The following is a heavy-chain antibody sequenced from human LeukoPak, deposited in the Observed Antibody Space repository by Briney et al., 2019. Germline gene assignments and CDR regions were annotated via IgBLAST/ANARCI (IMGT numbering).Heavy chain of an antibody. V-gene: IGHV3-23*01. J-gene: IGHJ3*02. D-gene: IGHD5-18*01. CDR3: ARADTAGAFDI. Sequence: PGGSLRLSCAASGFTFSNYGMSWVRQAPRKGLEWVSAISGSGGSTHYADSVKGRFTISRDNSKNTLYLQMSSLRAEDTAVYYCARADTAGAFDIWGQGTMVTVSS. CDR1: GFTFSNYG. CDR2: ISGSGGST.